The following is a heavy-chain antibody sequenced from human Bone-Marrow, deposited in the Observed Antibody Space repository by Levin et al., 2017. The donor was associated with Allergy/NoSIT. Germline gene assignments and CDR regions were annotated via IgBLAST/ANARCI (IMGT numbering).Heavy chain of an antibody. V-gene: IGHV4-34*01. Sequence: PSETLSLTCAVYGGSFSGYYWSWIRQPPGKGLEWIGEINHSGSTNYNPSLKSRVTISVDTSKNQFSLKLSSVTAADTAVYYCARGPTGTTAFDIWGQGTMVTVSS. D-gene: IGHD1-1*01. CDR3: ARGPTGTTAFDI. CDR1: GGSFSGYY. CDR2: INHSGST. J-gene: IGHJ3*02.